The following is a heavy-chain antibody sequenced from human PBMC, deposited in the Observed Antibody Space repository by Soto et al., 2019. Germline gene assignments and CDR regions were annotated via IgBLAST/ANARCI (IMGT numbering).Heavy chain of an antibody. J-gene: IGHJ4*02. Sequence: SETLSLTCTVSGGSISSGGYYWSWIRQHPGKGLEWIGYIYYSGSTYYNPSLKSRVTISVDTSKNQFSLKLSSVTAADTAVYYCASTTQYYYDSSGLFLWGQGTLVTVSS. D-gene: IGHD3-22*01. V-gene: IGHV4-31*03. CDR3: ASTTQYYYDSSGLFL. CDR1: GGSISSGGYY. CDR2: IYYSGST.